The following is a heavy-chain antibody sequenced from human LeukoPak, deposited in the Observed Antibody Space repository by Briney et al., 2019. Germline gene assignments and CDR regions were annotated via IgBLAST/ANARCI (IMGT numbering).Heavy chain of an antibody. J-gene: IGHJ2*01. V-gene: IGHV3-7*01. CDR3: ARADLEWYLDL. CDR1: GFMFNAYW. Sequence: GGSLRLSCTGSGFMFNAYWMSWVRKAPGMGLEWVGKVRQDGGEIFYVDSVRGRFTISRDNAKNSVYLQLNSLRAEDTAVYYCARADLEWYLDLWGRGTLVTVSS. CDR2: VRQDGGEI.